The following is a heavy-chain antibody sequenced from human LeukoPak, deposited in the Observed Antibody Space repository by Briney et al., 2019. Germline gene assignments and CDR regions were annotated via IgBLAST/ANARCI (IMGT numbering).Heavy chain of an antibody. CDR1: GFTFSSNS. J-gene: IGHJ4*02. CDR3: AREAPYCSSTSCYAVNSFDY. Sequence: GGSLGLSCAASGFTFSSNSMNWVRQAPGKGLEWVSYISSSRSTIYYADSVKGRFTISRDNAKNSLYLQMNSLRAEDTAVYYCAREAPYCSSTSCYAVNSFDYWGQGTLVTVSS. V-gene: IGHV3-48*01. D-gene: IGHD2-2*01. CDR2: ISSSRSTI.